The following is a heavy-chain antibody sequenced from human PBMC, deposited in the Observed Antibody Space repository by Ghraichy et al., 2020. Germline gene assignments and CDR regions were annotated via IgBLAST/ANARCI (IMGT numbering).Heavy chain of an antibody. V-gene: IGHV3-23*01. D-gene: IGHD4-17*01. J-gene: IGHJ3*02. CDR1: GLIFSNYA. CDR2: IRGGGGGT. Sequence: GGSLRLSCAASGLIFSNYALTWVRQTPGRGLEWVAAIRGGGGGTVYADSVKGRFTISRDNSKNTLYLQMNSLGVEDTAIYYCAKDPNGDYIGAFDMWGPGTVVTVSS. CDR3: AKDPNGDYIGAFDM.